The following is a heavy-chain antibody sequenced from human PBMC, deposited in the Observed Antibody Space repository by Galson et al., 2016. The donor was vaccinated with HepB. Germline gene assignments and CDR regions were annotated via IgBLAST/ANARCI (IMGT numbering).Heavy chain of an antibody. V-gene: IGHV3-21*01. D-gene: IGHD5-12*01. CDR1: GFTFSSYS. J-gene: IGHJ5*02. Sequence: SLRLSCAASGFTFSSYSMHWVRQAPGKGLEWVSFISSSSSYIYYADSVKGRFTISGDNAKNSLYLQMNSLRAEDTAVYYCARGGYSGYDWVRNWFDPWGQGTLVTVSS. CDR3: ARGGYSGYDWVRNWFDP. CDR2: ISSSSSYI.